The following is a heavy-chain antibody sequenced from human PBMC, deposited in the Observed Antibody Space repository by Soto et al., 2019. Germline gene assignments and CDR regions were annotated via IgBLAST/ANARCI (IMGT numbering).Heavy chain of an antibody. CDR2: ICYSGSP. CDR3: ARLFQDFIGYYYYYYMDV. CDR1: GGSISSSSYY. V-gene: IGHV4-39*01. J-gene: IGHJ6*03. Sequence: QLQLQESGPGLVKPSETLSLTCTVSGGSISSSSYYWGWIRQPPGKGLEWIGSICYSGSPYYNPSLKSRVTISVDTSKNQFSLKLSSVTAADTAVYYCARLFQDFIGYYYYYYMDVWGKGTTVTVSS. D-gene: IGHD3-16*02.